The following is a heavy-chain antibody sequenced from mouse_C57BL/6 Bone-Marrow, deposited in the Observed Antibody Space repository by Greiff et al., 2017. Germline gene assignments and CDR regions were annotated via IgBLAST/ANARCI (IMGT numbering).Heavy chain of an antibody. J-gene: IGHJ1*03. CDR1: GFNIKDDY. Sequence: EVQRVESGAELVRPGASVKLSCTASGFNIKDDYMHWVKQRPEQGLEWIGWIDPENGDTEYASKFQGKATITADTSSNTAYLQLSSLTSEDTAVYYCTTCGYWYFDVWGTGTTVTVSS. CDR2: IDPENGDT. D-gene: IGHD1-1*02. V-gene: IGHV14-4*01. CDR3: TTCGYWYFDV.